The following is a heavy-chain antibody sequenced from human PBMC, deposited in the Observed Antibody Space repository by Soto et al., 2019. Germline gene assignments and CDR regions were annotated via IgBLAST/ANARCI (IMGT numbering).Heavy chain of an antibody. Sequence: ASVKVSCKVSGYTLTELSMHWVRQAPGKGLEWMGGFDPEDGETIYAQKFQGGVTMTEDTSTDTAYMELSSLRSEDTAVYYCATDRMAAMGYYYYGMDVWGQGTTVTVSS. J-gene: IGHJ6*02. CDR2: FDPEDGET. CDR1: GYTLTELS. CDR3: ATDRMAAMGYYYYGMDV. V-gene: IGHV1-24*01. D-gene: IGHD2-2*01.